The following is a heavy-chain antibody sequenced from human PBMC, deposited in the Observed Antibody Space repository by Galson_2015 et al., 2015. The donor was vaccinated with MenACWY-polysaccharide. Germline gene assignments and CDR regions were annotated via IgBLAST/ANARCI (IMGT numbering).Heavy chain of an antibody. V-gene: IGHV3-30-3*01. CDR3: VRDGGGGNGWYWFDL. J-gene: IGHJ5*02. CDR1: GFNFNIHT. CDR2: ISSDGDDK. D-gene: IGHD6-19*01. Sequence: LRLSCAAAGFNFNIHTMHWVRQAPGKGLEWVALISSDGDDKYYADSVKGRFTISRDNHKNMVFLEMNSLRAEDTAVYYCVRDGGGGNGWYWFDLWGQGTRVTVSS.